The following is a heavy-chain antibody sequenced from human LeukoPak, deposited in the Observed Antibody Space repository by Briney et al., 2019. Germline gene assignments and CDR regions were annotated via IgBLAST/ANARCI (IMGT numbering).Heavy chain of an antibody. CDR2: IYSGGST. CDR1: GFTVSSNY. J-gene: IGHJ6*02. D-gene: IGHD5-12*01. CDR3: ARVSRALPGYDYYYGMDV. Sequence: GGSLRLSRAASGFTVSSNYMSWVRQAPGKGLEWVSVIYSGGSTYYADSVKGRFTISRDNSKNTLYLQMNSLRAEDTAVYYCARVSRALPGYDYYYGMDVWGQGTTVTVSS. V-gene: IGHV3-53*01.